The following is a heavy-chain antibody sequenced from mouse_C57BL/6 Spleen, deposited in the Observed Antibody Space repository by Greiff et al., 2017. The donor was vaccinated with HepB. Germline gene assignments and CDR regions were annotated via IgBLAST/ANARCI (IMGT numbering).Heavy chain of an antibody. CDR3: ARYLDYAMDY. V-gene: IGHV7-3*01. Sequence: EVQLVESGGGLVQPGGSLSLSCAASGFTFTDYYMSWVRQPPGKALEWLGFIRNKANGYTTEYSASVKGRFTISRDNSQSILYLQMNALRAEDSATYYCARYLDYAMDYGGQGTSVTVSS. CDR2: IRNKANGYTT. CDR1: GFTFTDYY. J-gene: IGHJ4*01.